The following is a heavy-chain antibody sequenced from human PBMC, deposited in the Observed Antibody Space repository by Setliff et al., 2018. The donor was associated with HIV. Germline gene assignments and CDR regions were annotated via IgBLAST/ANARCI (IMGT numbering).Heavy chain of an antibody. CDR3: ARDPYCSGEGCFRYYRH. J-gene: IGHJ1*01. Sequence: NPSETLSLTCTVSNVSINTYYWSWIRQPAGRPLEWIGRIYSSGKTNYSPSLNSRVSMSIDTSKNQFSLKMSSVTAADTAVYFCARDPYCSGEGCFRYYRHWGRGTSVTVSS. CDR1: NVSINTYY. D-gene: IGHD2-15*01. CDR2: IYSSGKT. V-gene: IGHV4-4*07.